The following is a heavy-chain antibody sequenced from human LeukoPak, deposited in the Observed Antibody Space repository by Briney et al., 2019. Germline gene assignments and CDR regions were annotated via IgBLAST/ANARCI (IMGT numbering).Heavy chain of an antibody. CDR2: IYYSGST. V-gene: IGHV4-61*08. D-gene: IGHD3-10*01. CDR1: GGSISSGDYY. J-gene: IGHJ4*02. CDR3: ARVPYYYGSGTYLDY. Sequence: SETLSLTCTVSGGSISSGDYYWSWIRQPPGKGLEWIGYIYYSGSTNYNPSLKSRVTISVDMSKNQFSLKLSSVTAADTAVYYCARVPYYYGSGTYLDYWGQGTLVTVSS.